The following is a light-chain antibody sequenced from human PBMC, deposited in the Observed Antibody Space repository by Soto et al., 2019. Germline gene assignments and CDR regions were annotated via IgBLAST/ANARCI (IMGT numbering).Light chain of an antibody. CDR2: GAS. CDR3: QQYGSTPRT. J-gene: IGKJ1*01. CDR1: QRVSSSH. V-gene: IGKV3-20*01. Sequence: EIVLTQSPGTLSLSPGERATLSCRASQRVSSSHLAWYQQKPGQAPRLLIYGASSRATGIPDRFSGSGYGTDFTLTISRREPEDFAVYYCQQYGSTPRTFGQGTKVEIK.